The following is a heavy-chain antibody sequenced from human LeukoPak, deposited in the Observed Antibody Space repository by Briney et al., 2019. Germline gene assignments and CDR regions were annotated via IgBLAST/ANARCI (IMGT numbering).Heavy chain of an antibody. Sequence: GGSLRLSCVPSGFTFSSYAMSWVRQAPGKGLEWVGRTRNKGNSYTTEYAASVKGRFTISRDDSQNSLYLQMNSLKIEDSAVYYCARGPPPDYYDSSGYFDSWGQGTLVTVSS. V-gene: IGHV3-72*01. CDR3: ARGPPPDYYDSSGYFDS. CDR2: TRNKGNSYTT. D-gene: IGHD3-22*01. J-gene: IGHJ4*02. CDR1: GFTFSSYA.